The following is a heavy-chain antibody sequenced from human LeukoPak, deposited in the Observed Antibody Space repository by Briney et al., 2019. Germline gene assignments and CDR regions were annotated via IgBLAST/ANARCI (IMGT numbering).Heavy chain of an antibody. CDR2: IYHSGST. CDR3: ARLRGGYYDSSGYHPGDY. D-gene: IGHD3-22*01. CDR1: GGSVSRNW. J-gene: IGHJ4*02. V-gene: IGHV4-4*02. Sequence: SETLSLTCAVSGGSVSRNWGSGVRQPPGKGLEWIGEIYHSGSTNYNPSLKSRVPISVDKSKNQFSLKLSSVTAADTAVYYCARLRGGYYDSSGYHPGDYWGQGTLVTVSS.